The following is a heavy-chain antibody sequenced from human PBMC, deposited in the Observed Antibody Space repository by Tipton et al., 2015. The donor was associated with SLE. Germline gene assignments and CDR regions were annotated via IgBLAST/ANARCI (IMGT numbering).Heavy chain of an antibody. Sequence: GSLRLSCAASGFTFSSYGMHWVRQAPGKGLEWVAFIRYDGSNKYYADSVKGRFTISRDNAKNSLYLQMNSLRAEDTAVYYCARDSYQLLYYFDYWGQGTLVTVSS. J-gene: IGHJ4*02. D-gene: IGHD2-2*01. CDR1: GFTFSSYG. V-gene: IGHV3-30*02. CDR3: ARDSYQLLYYFDY. CDR2: IRYDGSNK.